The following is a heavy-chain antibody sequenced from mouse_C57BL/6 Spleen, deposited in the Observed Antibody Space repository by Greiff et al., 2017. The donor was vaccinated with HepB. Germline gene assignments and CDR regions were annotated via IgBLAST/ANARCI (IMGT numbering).Heavy chain of an antibody. CDR1: GYTFTSYW. J-gene: IGHJ4*01. V-gene: IGHV1-64*01. D-gene: IGHD1-1*01. CDR2: IHPNSGST. CDR3: ARSPYYYGSRRDYYYAMDY. Sequence: QVQLQQPGAELVKPGASVKLSCKASGYTFTSYWMHWVKQRPGQGLEWIGMIHPNSGSTNYNEKFKSKATLTVDKSSSTAYMQLSILTSEDSAVYYCARSPYYYGSRRDYYYAMDYWGQGTSVTVSS.